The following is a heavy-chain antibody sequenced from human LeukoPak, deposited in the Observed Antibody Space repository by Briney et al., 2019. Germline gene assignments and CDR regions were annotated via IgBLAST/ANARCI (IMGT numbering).Heavy chain of an antibody. CDR2: IGGGGSTR. Sequence: GGSLRLSCAASGFTFSSYEMNWVRQAPGKGLEWVSYIGGGGSTRYYADSVKGRFTISRDNAKSSLYLQMNSLRAEDTAVYYCARHERGAVEFFDYWGQGTLVTVSS. J-gene: IGHJ4*02. V-gene: IGHV3-48*03. D-gene: IGHD6-19*01. CDR3: ARHERGAVEFFDY. CDR1: GFTFSSYE.